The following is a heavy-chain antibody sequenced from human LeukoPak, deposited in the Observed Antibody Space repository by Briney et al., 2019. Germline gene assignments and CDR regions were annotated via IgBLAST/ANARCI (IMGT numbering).Heavy chain of an antibody. CDR3: AKGSNYAYSDFDY. V-gene: IGHV3-23*01. J-gene: IGHJ4*02. D-gene: IGHD4-11*01. CDR2: ISGSGGST. Sequence: GGSLRLSCAASGFTFSNAWMRWVRQAPGEGLEWVSGISGSGGSTYYADSVKGRFTISRDNSKNTLYLQMNSLRAEDTAVYYCAKGSNYAYSDFDYWGQGTLVTVSS. CDR1: GFTFSNAW.